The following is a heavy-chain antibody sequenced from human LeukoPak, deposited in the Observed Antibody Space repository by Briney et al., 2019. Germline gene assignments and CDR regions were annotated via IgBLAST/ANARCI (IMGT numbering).Heavy chain of an antibody. CDR1: GGSISSGSYY. J-gene: IGHJ5*02. CDR3: AREVTIFGVVTRARFDP. D-gene: IGHD3-3*01. CDR2: IYTSGIT. V-gene: IGHV4-61*02. Sequence: SQTLSLXCTVSGGSISSGSYYWSWSRQPAGKGLEWIGRIYTSGITNYNPSLKSRVTISVDTSENQFSLKLSSVTAADTAVYYCAREVTIFGVVTRARFDPWGQGTLVTVSS.